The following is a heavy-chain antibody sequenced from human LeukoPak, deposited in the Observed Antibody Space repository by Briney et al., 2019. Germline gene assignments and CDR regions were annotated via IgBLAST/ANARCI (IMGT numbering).Heavy chain of an antibody. J-gene: IGHJ5*02. CDR1: GGTFNNDA. D-gene: IGHD2-2*01. Sequence: ASVNVSCKHSGGTFNNDAISWVRQAPGQGFGWMGQMIPVLNTADYAQKFEGKITISADTSTNTAYMELSSLRSEDTAVYYCASLHCIDACHIRDRWGQGTLVTVSS. CDR3: ASLHCIDACHIRDR. CDR2: MIPVLNTA. V-gene: IGHV1-69*10.